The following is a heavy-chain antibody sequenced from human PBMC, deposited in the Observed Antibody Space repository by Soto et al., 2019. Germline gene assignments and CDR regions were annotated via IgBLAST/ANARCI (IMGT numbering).Heavy chain of an antibody. Sequence: QVQLVQSGAEVKKPGASVKVSCKASGYTFTSYGISWVRQAPGQGLEWLGWISAYNGNTNYAQKLQGRVTMTTDTPTSTAYLELRILRADDPAVYYCARVSGTDTSVGAATQRCGMDVWGQGTTVTVS. D-gene: IGHD2-15*01. CDR2: ISAYNGNT. CDR3: ARVSGTDTSVGAATQRCGMDV. J-gene: IGHJ6*02. V-gene: IGHV1-18*01. CDR1: GYTFTSYG.